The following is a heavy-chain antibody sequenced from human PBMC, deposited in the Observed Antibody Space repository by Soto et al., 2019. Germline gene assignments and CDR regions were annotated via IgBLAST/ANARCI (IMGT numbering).Heavy chain of an antibody. CDR1: GFTFRSYG. CDR2: IWFDGSKK. Sequence: GGSLRLSCAASGFTFRSYGIHWVRQAPGKGLEWVALIWFDGSKKYYVDSVKGRFAVSRDNSKNTLYLQMNSLRVEDTAVYFCAKVGYCSTPRCPSMDWGQGTLVPVSS. V-gene: IGHV3-33*06. D-gene: IGHD2-2*03. CDR3: AKVGYCSTPRCPSMD. J-gene: IGHJ4*02.